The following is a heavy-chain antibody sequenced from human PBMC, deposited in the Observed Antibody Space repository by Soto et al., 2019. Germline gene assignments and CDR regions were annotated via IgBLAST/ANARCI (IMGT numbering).Heavy chain of an antibody. CDR3: ARASSQQLVRADFDY. D-gene: IGHD6-13*01. CDR2: IYYSGST. CDR1: GGSISSYY. J-gene: IGHJ4*02. V-gene: IGHV4-59*01. Sequence: PSETLSLTCTVSGGSISSYYWSWIRQPPGKGLEWIGYIYYSGSTNYNPSLKSRVTISVDTSKNQFSLKLSSVTAADTAVYYCARASSQQLVRADFDYWGQGTLVTVSS.